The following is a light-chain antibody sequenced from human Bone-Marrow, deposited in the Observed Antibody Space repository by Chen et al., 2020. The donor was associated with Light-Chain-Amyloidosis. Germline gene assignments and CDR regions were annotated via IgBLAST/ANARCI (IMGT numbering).Light chain of an antibody. J-gene: IGLJ1*01. CDR2: EVT. V-gene: IGLV2-14*01. CDR1: SSDVGGDNH. Sequence: QSALTQPASVSGSPGQSITISCTGTSSDVGGDNHVSWYQQHPDKAPKLMIYEVTNRPSWVPDRFSGSESDNTASLTISGLQTEDEADYFCNSYTITNTLVFGSGTRVTVL. CDR3: NSYTITNTLV.